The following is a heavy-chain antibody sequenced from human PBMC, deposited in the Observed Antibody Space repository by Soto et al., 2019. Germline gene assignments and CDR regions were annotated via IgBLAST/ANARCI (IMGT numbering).Heavy chain of an antibody. Sequence: GASVKVSCKASGYTFTSYDINWVRQATGQGLEWMGWMNPNSGNTGYAQKFQGRVTMTRNTSISTAYMELSSLRSEDTAVYYCARKSSLKLRSTTYYYYGVDVWGQGTTVTVSS. V-gene: IGHV1-8*01. J-gene: IGHJ6*02. CDR1: GYTFTSYD. D-gene: IGHD1-26*01. CDR3: ARKSSLKLRSTTYYYYGVDV. CDR2: MNPNSGNT.